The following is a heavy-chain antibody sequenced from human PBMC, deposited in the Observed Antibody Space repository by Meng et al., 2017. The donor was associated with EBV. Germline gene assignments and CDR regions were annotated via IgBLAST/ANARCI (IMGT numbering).Heavy chain of an antibody. Sequence: VQVVQSGAGVKKPGASVRVPCTASGYTFTRYGISWVRQAPGQGLEWMGWITPYNDNTKVAQRFQDRVTLTADRSTNTVFMELRNLKSDDTAVYYCARDSSTVDRYLDLWGLAPWSPSPQ. J-gene: IGHJ2*01. V-gene: IGHV1-18*01. D-gene: IGHD4-17*01. CDR3: ARDSSTVDRYLDL. CDR1: GYTFTRYG. CDR2: ITPYNDNT.